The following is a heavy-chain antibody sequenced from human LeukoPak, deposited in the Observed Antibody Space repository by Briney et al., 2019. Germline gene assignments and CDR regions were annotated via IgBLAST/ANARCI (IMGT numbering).Heavy chain of an antibody. V-gene: IGHV4-59*01. CDR2: IRHGGSS. J-gene: IGHJ4*02. Sequence: SETLSLTCTVSGGSITSYYWSWIRQPPGKGMEWIGYIRHGGSSGYNPSLKSRVAISADPSESQLSLNLRSVTAADTAVYYCARVGDGYNLNWGQGTLVTVSS. D-gene: IGHD5-24*01. CDR1: GGSITSYY. CDR3: ARVGDGYNLN.